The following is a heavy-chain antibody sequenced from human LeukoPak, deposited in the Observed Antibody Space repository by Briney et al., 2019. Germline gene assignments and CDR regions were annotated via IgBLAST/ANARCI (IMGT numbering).Heavy chain of an antibody. D-gene: IGHD3-22*01. J-gene: IGHJ5*02. Sequence: SVNVSFTASGGTFSIYAISWVRQAPGQGLEWMGRIIPILGIANYAQKFQGRVTITADKSTSTAYMELSSLRSEDTAVYYCARPTHYYDSSGANWFDHWGQGTLVTVSS. CDR2: IIPILGIA. V-gene: IGHV1-69*04. CDR1: GGTFSIYA. CDR3: ARPTHYYDSSGANWFDH.